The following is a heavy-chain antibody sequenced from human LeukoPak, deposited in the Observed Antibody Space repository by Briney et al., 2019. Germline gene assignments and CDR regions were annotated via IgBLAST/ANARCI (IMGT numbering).Heavy chain of an antibody. CDR1: GGTFSSYA. CDR3: ARGGITMIVVDPDTFDI. CDR2: IIPIIGTA. Sequence: SVKVSCKVSGGTFSSYAISWVRQAPGLGLEWMGGIIPIIGTANYAQKFQGRVTITADESTSTAYMELSSLRSEDTAVYYCARGGITMIVVDPDTFDIWGQGTMVTVSS. V-gene: IGHV1-69*13. J-gene: IGHJ3*02. D-gene: IGHD3-22*01.